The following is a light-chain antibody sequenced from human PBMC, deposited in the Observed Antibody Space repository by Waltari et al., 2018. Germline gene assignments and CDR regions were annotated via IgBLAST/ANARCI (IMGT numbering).Light chain of an antibody. CDR1: SGHNSNV. J-gene: IGLJ3*02. CDR3: QTGGHGTWV. V-gene: IGLV4-69*01. Sequence: QLVLTQSPSASASLGASVKLTCTLSSGHNSNVIAWLQEQPGKGPRYLMKVNSDGSHSKGDEIPDRFSGSSSGAERYLTISSLQSEDEADYYCQTGGHGTWVFGGGTKLTVL. CDR2: VNSDGSH.